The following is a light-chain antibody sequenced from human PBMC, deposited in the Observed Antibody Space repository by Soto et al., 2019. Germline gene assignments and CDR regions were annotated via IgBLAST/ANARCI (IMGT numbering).Light chain of an antibody. CDR1: SNDIGAYKY. CDR3: SSYTTGSALYV. CDR2: EVS. V-gene: IGLV2-14*01. J-gene: IGLJ1*01. Sequence: QSALTQPASVSGSPGQSITISCTGSSNDIGAYKYVSWYQQYPGKAPKLIIFEVSNRPSGVSNRFSGSKSGNTASLTIDGLPAEDEADYHCSSYTTGSALYVFGGGTKLTVL.